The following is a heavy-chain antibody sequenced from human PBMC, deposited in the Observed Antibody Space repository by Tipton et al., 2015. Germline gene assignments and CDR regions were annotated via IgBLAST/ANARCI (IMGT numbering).Heavy chain of an antibody. D-gene: IGHD1-7*01. CDR2: INSNSGGT. Sequence: QVQLVQSGAEVKKPGASVKVSCKASGYTFTNYDITWVRQAPGQGLEWMGWINSNSGGTNYAQNYQGWVTMTRDTSISTAYMELSRLRFDDTAVYYCARDTNSIIGTCDYWGQGTLVTVSS. J-gene: IGHJ4*02. CDR1: GYTFTNYD. CDR3: ARDTNSIIGTCDY. V-gene: IGHV1-2*04.